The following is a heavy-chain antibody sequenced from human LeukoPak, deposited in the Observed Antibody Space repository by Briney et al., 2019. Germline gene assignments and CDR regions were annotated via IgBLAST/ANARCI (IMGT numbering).Heavy chain of an antibody. CDR1: GGSISTSSYY. V-gene: IGHV4-39*02. CDR2: VYYNGAT. Sequence: SETLSLTCTVSGGSISTSSYYWGWIRQSPGKGLEWIGTVYYNGATLYNPSLKSRVTISIDTSNNRFSLRLTSLTAVDPAVYYCAREDRAGAATGGDHWGQGMLVTVSS. D-gene: IGHD1-26*01. CDR3: AREDRAGAATGGDH. J-gene: IGHJ4*02.